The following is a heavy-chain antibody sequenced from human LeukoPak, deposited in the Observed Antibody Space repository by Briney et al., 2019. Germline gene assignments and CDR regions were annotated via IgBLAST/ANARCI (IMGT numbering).Heavy chain of an antibody. CDR1: GYTFTGYY. J-gene: IGHJ6*02. CDR3: AGSWDLVNNYYYYYGMDV. Sequence: GASVKVSCKASGYTFTGYYMHWVRQAPGQGLEWMGWINPNSGGTNYAQKFQGRVTMTRDTSISTAYMELSRLRSDDTAVYYCAGSWDLVNNYYYYYGMDVWGQGTTVTVSS. CDR2: INPNSGGT. D-gene: IGHD6-13*01. V-gene: IGHV1-2*02.